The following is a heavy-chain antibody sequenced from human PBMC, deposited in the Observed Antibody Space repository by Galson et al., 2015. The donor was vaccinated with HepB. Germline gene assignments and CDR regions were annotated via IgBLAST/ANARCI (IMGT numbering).Heavy chain of an antibody. D-gene: IGHD6-13*01. CDR1: GFTFSSYG. CDR3: VKGGRSSSPVASLDY. CDR2: ISGSGGST. Sequence: SLRLSCAVSGFTFSSYGMTWVRQAPGKGLEWVSAISGSGGSTYYVDSVKGRFTISRDNSKNTLYLQMNSLRTEDTAVYYCVKGGRSSSPVASLDYWGQGTLVTVSS. V-gene: IGHV3-23*01. J-gene: IGHJ4*02.